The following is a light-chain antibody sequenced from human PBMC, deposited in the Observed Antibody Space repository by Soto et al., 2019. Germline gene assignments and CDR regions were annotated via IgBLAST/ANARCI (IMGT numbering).Light chain of an antibody. Sequence: DIQMTQSPSSLSASVGERVTITCRASQTVATHLNWNQQKPGKASKLLIYGASSLQSEVPSRFSGSGSGTDFTLTILSLQPEDFASYYCQQSHSSPRTLGQGTRLEIK. CDR1: QTVATH. CDR2: GAS. V-gene: IGKV1-39*01. CDR3: QQSHSSPRT. J-gene: IGKJ2*02.